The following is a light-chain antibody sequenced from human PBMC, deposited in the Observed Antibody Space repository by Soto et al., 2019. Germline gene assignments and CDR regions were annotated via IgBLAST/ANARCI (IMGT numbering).Light chain of an antibody. V-gene: IGLV2-23*02. Sequence: QSVLTQPASVSGSPGQSVTISCSGSDIGNYNLVSWYQHLPGRAPKLLIFEVTTRPSGSSDRFSGSKSASTASLTISGLQAEDEGDYYCASYAGSRTYVFGSGTKVTVL. CDR2: EVT. CDR1: SDIGNYNL. CDR3: ASYAGSRTYV. J-gene: IGLJ1*01.